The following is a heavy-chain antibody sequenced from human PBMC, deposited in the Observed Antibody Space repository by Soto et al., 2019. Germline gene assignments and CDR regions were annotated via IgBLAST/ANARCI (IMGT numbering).Heavy chain of an antibody. CDR2: ISYDGSNK. CDR3: AKDSAPQWPSPTCYFDY. D-gene: IGHD6-19*01. CDR1: GFTFSSYG. J-gene: IGHJ4*02. V-gene: IGHV3-30*18. Sequence: SLRLSCAASGFTFSSYGMHWVRQAPDKGLEWVAVISYDGSNKYYADSVKGRFTISRDNSKNTLYLQMNSLRAEDTAVYYCAKDSAPQWPSPTCYFDYWGQGTLVTVS.